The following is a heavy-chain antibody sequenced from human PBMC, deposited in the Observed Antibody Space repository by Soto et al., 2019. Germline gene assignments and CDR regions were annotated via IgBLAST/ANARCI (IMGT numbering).Heavy chain of an antibody. CDR3: ARDRDGYYYYGMDV. CDR1: GFTFSSYS. CDR2: ISSSSSYI. D-gene: IGHD3-10*01. J-gene: IGHJ6*02. Sequence: GGSLRLSCAASGFTFSSYSMNWVRQAPGKGLEWVSSISSSSSYIYYADSVKGRFTISRDNAKNSLYLQMNSLRAEDTAVYYCARDRDGYYYYGMDVWGQGTTVTVSS. V-gene: IGHV3-21*01.